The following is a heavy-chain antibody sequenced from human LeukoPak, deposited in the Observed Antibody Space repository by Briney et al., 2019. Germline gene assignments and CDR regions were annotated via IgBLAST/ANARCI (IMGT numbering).Heavy chain of an antibody. CDR2: IHYTGST. D-gene: IGHD3-22*01. J-gene: IGHJ5*02. CDR1: GDSISSSY. V-gene: IGHV4-59*08. Sequence: SETLSLTCTVSGDSISSSYWSWIRQPPGKGLEWIGYIHYTGSTNNNPSLRSRVTISVDTSKNQFSLKLTSVTAADTAVYYCARISYYDSIENWFDPWGQGTLVTVSS. CDR3: ARISYYDSIENWFDP.